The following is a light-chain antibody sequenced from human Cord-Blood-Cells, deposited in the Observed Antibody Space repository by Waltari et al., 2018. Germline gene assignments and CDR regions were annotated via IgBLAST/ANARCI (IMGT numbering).Light chain of an antibody. CDR3: QQLNSYPRT. Sequence: IQLTQSPSSLSASVGDRVTITCRASPGISSYLAWYQQKPGKAPKLLIYAASPLQSGVPSRFSGSGSVTDFTLTISSLQPEDFATYYCQQLNSYPRTFGQGTNVEIK. J-gene: IGKJ1*01. V-gene: IGKV1-9*01. CDR2: AAS. CDR1: PGISSY.